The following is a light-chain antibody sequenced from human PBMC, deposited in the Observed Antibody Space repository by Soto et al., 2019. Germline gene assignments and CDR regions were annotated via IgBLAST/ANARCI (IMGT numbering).Light chain of an antibody. CDR1: QSVTSDF. CDR2: GAS. J-gene: IGKJ2*01. V-gene: IGKV3-20*01. Sequence: ESVLTQSPGTLSLSPGERATLSCRASQSVTSDFLAWDQQKPGQAPRLLIYGASSRAAGVPDRLTGSGSGTHFPLPISRLEPEDFAVYYCQVAGRSTLMYTYGHGTQLGVK. CDR3: QVAGRSTLMYT.